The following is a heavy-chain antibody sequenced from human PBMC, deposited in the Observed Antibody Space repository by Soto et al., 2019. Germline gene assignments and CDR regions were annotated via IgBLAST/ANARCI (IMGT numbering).Heavy chain of an antibody. J-gene: IGHJ3*02. V-gene: IGHV3-11*01. CDR2: ISSSGSTI. D-gene: IGHD3-10*01. CDR1: GFTFSDYY. Sequence: QVQLVESGGGLVKPGGSLRLSCAASGFTFSDYYMSWIRQAPGKGLEWVSYISSSGSTIYYADSVKGRFTISRDNAKNSLYLQMNSLRAEDTAVYYCARVVLGPADVLLWFGELYGGLGAFDIWGQGTMVTVSS. CDR3: ARVVLGPADVLLWFGELYGGLGAFDI.